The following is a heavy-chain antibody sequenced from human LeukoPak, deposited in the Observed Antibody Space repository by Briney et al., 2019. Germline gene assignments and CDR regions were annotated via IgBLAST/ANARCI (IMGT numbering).Heavy chain of an antibody. CDR3: ARASSRTVLRFLEWLLDY. J-gene: IGHJ4*02. D-gene: IGHD3-3*01. CDR2: ISSSGSTI. Sequence: GGSLRLPCAASGFTFSDYYMSWIRQAPGKGLEWVSYISSSGSTIYYADSVKGRFTISRDNAKTSLYLQMNSLRAEDTAVYYCARASSRTVLRFLEWLLDYWGQGTLVTVSS. CDR1: GFTFSDYY. V-gene: IGHV3-11*04.